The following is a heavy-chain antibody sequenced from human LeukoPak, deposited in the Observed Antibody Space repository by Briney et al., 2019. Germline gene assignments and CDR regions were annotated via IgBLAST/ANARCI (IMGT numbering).Heavy chain of an antibody. D-gene: IGHD4-23*01. Sequence: ASVKVSCKASGYTLTDYYMHWVRQAPGQGLEWMGWISVYNGNTNYAQKFQGRVTMTTDTSTSTAHMELRSLRSDDTAVYYCARQGYSGHSQGAADYWGQGTLVTVSS. J-gene: IGHJ4*02. CDR2: ISVYNGNT. CDR1: GYTLTDYY. V-gene: IGHV1-18*04. CDR3: ARQGYSGHSQGAADY.